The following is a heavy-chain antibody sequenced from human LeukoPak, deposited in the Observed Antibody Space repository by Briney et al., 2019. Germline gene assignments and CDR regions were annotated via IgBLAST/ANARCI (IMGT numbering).Heavy chain of an antibody. CDR2: FYYSGST. Sequence: SETLSLTCTVSGGSISSYYWSWIRQPPGKGLEWIGYFYYSGSTYYNPSLKSRVTISVDTSKNQFSLKLSSVTAADTAVYYCARARSYDILTGYHRPFDYWGQGTLVTVSS. CDR1: GGSISSYY. CDR3: ARARSYDILTGYHRPFDY. J-gene: IGHJ4*02. D-gene: IGHD3-9*01. V-gene: IGHV4-59*08.